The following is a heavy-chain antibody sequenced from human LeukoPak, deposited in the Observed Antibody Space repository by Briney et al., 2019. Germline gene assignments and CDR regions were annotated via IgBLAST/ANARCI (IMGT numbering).Heavy chain of an antibody. CDR1: GFTFSSYA. Sequence: GGSLRLSCAASGFTFSSYAMSWVRQAPGKGLEWVSAISGSGDSTYYADSVKGRFTISRDNSKNTLYLQMNSLRAEDTAVYYCAKDFGAVLLWFGELLGDYWGQGTLVTVSS. CDR2: ISGSGDST. J-gene: IGHJ4*02. D-gene: IGHD3-10*01. CDR3: AKDFGAVLLWFGELLGDY. V-gene: IGHV3-23*01.